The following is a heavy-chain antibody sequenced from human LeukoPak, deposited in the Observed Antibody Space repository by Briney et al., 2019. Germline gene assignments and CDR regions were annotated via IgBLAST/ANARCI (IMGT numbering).Heavy chain of an antibody. CDR3: ARIIGGSGNYQ. J-gene: IGHJ4*02. D-gene: IGHD3-10*01. Sequence: SGPTLVNPTQTLRLTCSFSGFSLSTSAVGGGWIREPPGKALEWLALFYCDDDKRYSPSLKTRLTITKDTSKNQVVLTITNIDAVDTATYCCARIIGGSGNYQWGQGTLVTVSS. V-gene: IGHV2-5*02. CDR2: FYCDDDK. CDR1: GFSLSTSAVG.